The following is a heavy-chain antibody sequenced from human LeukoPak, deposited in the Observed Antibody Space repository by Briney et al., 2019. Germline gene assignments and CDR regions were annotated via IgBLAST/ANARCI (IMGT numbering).Heavy chain of an antibody. Sequence: ASVKVSCKASGYIFTSYGISWVRQAPGQGLEWMGWISAYNGNTNYAQKLQGRVTMTTDTSTSTAYMELRSLRSDDTAVYYCARDHYDILTGYPPLDAFDIWGQGTTVTVSS. CDR3: ARDHYDILTGYPPLDAFDI. V-gene: IGHV1-18*01. CDR2: ISAYNGNT. J-gene: IGHJ3*02. CDR1: GYIFTSYG. D-gene: IGHD3-9*01.